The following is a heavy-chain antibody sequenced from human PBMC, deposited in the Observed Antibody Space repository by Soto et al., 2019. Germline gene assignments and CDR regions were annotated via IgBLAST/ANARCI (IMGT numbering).Heavy chain of an antibody. V-gene: IGHV3-7*01. CDR1: GFILRNYW. Sequence: GGSLRLSCADSGFILRNYWMSWVRQAPGMGLQWVASIKEDGSEKYYVDPVKGRFTISRDNAKNSLYLQMNSLRAEDTAVYYCARGDYSSSWYWFDPWGQGTLVTVSS. CDR2: IKEDGSEK. CDR3: ARGDYSSSWYWFDP. J-gene: IGHJ5*02. D-gene: IGHD6-13*01.